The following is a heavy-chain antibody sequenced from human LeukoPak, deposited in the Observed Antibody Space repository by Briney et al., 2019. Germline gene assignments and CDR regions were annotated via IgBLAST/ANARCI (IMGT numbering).Heavy chain of an antibody. CDR2: IIPIFGTA. Sequence: SVKVSCKASGGTFSSYAISWVRQAPGQGLEWMGGIIPIFGTANYAQKFQGRVTITTDESMSTAYMELSSLRSEDTAVYYCASRILGVHTKEAMDVWGKGTTVTVSS. CDR1: GGTFSSYA. V-gene: IGHV1-69*05. CDR3: ASRILGVHTKEAMDV. D-gene: IGHD3-10*01. J-gene: IGHJ6*03.